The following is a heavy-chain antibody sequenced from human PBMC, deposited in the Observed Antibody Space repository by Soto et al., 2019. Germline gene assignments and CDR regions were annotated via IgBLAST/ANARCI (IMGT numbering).Heavy chain of an antibody. CDR3: ARLSEMSNSITYHSFDY. J-gene: IGHJ4*02. CDR2: SYYSGST. CDR1: GGSINNYY. Sequence: QVQLQESGPGLVKPSETLSLTCTVSGGSINNYYWSWIRQPPGKGLEFIAYSYYSGSTNYNPSLKSRVTISVDTSKNQFSLNLTSVTAADTAVYYCARLSEMSNSITYHSFDYWGQGTLVTVSS. D-gene: IGHD3-3*01. V-gene: IGHV4-59*01.